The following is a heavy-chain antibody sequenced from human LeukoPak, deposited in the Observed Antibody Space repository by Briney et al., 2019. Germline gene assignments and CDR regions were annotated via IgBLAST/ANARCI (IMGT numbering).Heavy chain of an antibody. J-gene: IGHJ3*02. Sequence: SETLSLTCTVSGGSISSYYWSWIRQPAGKGLEWIGRIYTSGSTNYNPSLKSRVTMSVDTSKNQFSLKLSSVTAADTAVYYCARSPSSSWLRRWGAFDIWGQGTMVTVPS. CDR2: IYTSGST. V-gene: IGHV4-4*07. CDR3: ARSPSSSWLRRWGAFDI. CDR1: GGSISSYY. D-gene: IGHD6-13*01.